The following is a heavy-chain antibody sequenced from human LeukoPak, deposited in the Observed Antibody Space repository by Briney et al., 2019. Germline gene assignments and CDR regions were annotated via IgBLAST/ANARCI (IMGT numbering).Heavy chain of an antibody. V-gene: IGHV4-38-2*02. Sequence: NASQTLSLTCTVSGDSISSGYYWGWIRQPPGKGLEWIGEINHSGSTNYNPSLKSRVTISVDTSKNQFSLKLSSVTAADTAVYYCARRPYCSSTSCYSPFDYWGQGTLVTVSS. D-gene: IGHD2-2*01. J-gene: IGHJ4*02. CDR2: INHSGST. CDR1: GDSISSGYY. CDR3: ARRPYCSSTSCYSPFDY.